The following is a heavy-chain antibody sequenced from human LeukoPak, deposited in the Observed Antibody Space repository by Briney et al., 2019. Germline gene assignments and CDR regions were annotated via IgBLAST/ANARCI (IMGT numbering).Heavy chain of an antibody. V-gene: IGHV4-39*07. CDR3: ARELRNNYYDSNASGAY. CDR1: GGSISSSSYY. D-gene: IGHD3-22*01. J-gene: IGHJ3*01. Sequence: SETLSLTCTVSGGSISSSSYYWGWIRQPPGKGLEWIGTIFYNGGTQYSPSLKSRVTISVDTSKNQFSLKLTSVTAADTAVYYCARELRNNYYDSNASGAYWGQGTMVSVSS. CDR2: IFYNGGT.